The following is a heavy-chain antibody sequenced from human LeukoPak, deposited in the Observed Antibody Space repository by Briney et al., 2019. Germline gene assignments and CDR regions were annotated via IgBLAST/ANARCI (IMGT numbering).Heavy chain of an antibody. J-gene: IGHJ5*02. V-gene: IGHV4-4*07. CDR3: ARDRYGSGSYYKSWFDP. CDR2: IYTSGST. Sequence: SETLSLTCTVSGGSISSYYWSWIRQPAGKGLEWIGRIYTSGSTNYNPSLKSRVIMSVDTSKNQFSLRLSSVTAADTAVYYCARDRYGSGSYYKSWFDPWGQGTLVTVSS. D-gene: IGHD3-10*01. CDR1: GGSISSYY.